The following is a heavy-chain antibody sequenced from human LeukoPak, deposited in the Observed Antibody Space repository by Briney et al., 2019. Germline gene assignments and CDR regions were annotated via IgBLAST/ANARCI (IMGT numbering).Heavy chain of an antibody. CDR2: IYPGDSDT. D-gene: IGHD4-11*01. CDR3: ARCPTPADYSFKHYYYYYMDV. J-gene: IGHJ6*03. CDR1: GYSFTSYW. Sequence: GESLKISCKGSGYSFTSYWIGWVRQMPGKGLEWMGIIYPGDSDTRYSPSFQGQVTISADKSISTAYLQWSSLKASDTAMYYCARCPTPADYSFKHYYYYYMDVWGKGTTVTVSS. V-gene: IGHV5-51*01.